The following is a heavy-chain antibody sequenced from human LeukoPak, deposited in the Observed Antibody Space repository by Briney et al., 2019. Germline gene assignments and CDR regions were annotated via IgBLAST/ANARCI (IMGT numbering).Heavy chain of an antibody. Sequence: GGSLSFSGAASGFTFSDYYMSWIRKAPGKGLWWVSYISGRGSTIYYADSVKGRFTISRDNAKNSLYLQINSLRAEDTAVYYCARVDTAMVTVLYYYYMDVWGKGTTVTVSS. J-gene: IGHJ6*03. D-gene: IGHD5-18*01. CDR2: ISGRGSTI. V-gene: IGHV3-11*04. CDR1: GFTFSDYY. CDR3: ARVDTAMVTVLYYYYMDV.